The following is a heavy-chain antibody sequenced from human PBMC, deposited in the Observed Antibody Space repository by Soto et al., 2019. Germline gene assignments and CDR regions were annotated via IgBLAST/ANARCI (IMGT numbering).Heavy chain of an antibody. V-gene: IGHV4-39*01. Sequence: PSETLSLTCTVSGGSISSSSYYWGWIRQPPGKGLEWIGSIYYSGSTYYSPSLKSRVTISVDTSKNQFSLKLSSVTAADTAVYYCARHAIFGPSMDVWGQGTTVTVSS. J-gene: IGHJ6*02. CDR3: ARHAIFGPSMDV. D-gene: IGHD3-3*01. CDR1: GGSISSSSYY. CDR2: IYYSGST.